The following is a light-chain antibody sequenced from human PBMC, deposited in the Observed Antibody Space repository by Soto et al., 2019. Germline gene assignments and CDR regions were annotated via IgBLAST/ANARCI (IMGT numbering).Light chain of an antibody. Sequence: DIQMTQSPSTLSASVGDRVTITCRASQSINSWLAWYQQKPGKAPKLLIHKASSLESGVPSRFSGSGSGTELTLTISSLQPDDFATYSCQQYESYPLTFGGGTKVEIK. CDR1: QSINSW. CDR3: QQYESYPLT. V-gene: IGKV1-5*03. J-gene: IGKJ4*01. CDR2: KAS.